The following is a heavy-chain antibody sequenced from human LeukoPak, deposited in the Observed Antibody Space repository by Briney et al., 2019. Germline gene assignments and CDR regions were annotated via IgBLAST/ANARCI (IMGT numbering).Heavy chain of an antibody. CDR1: GFTFSSYA. J-gene: IGHJ4*02. CDR3: AKDNPKYRVGAEFDY. V-gene: IGHV3-23*01. D-gene: IGHD1-26*01. Sequence: GGFLRLSCAASGFTFSSYAMSWVRQAPGKGLEWVSTISVSGGSTYYADSVKGRFTISRDNSKNTPYLQMNSLRAEDTAVYYCAKDNPKYRVGAEFDYWGQGTLVTVSS. CDR2: ISVSGGST.